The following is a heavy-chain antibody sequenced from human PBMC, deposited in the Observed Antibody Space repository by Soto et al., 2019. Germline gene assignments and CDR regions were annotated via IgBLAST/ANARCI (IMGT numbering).Heavy chain of an antibody. CDR1: GFSLTTRGVG. CDR2: IYWDDDK. J-gene: IGHJ5*02. V-gene: IGHV2-5*02. D-gene: IGHD3-16*01. Sequence: QITLKESGPTLVKPTQTLTLTCTFSGFSLTTRGVGVGWILQPPGKARECLALIYWDDDKRYSPSLQSRLSLTKDTSKNQVVLTLNNVDPVDTATYYCAHIPNYYQYDWFAPWGQGTLVSVSS. CDR3: AHIPNYYQYDWFAP.